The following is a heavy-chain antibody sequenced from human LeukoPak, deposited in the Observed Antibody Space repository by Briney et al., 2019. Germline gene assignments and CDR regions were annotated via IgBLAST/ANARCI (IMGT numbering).Heavy chain of an antibody. D-gene: IGHD1-26*01. CDR1: GLSFSTSW. V-gene: IGHV3-7*02. CDR2: LNADGSVG. J-gene: IGHJ4*02. Sequence: PGGSLRLSCAASGLSFSTSWMNWVRQAPGKGLEWVANLNADGSVGRYVDSVKGRFSVSRDNGQNTLYLQMNGLRVDDTGIYFCLAWASPTHYWGPGTPVAVSS. CDR3: LAWASPTHY.